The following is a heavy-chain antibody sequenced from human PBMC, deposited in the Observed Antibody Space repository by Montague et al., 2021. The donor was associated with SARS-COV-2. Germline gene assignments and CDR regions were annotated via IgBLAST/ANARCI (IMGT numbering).Heavy chain of an antibody. CDR2: ISGGDTT. J-gene: IGHJ3*02. V-gene: IGHV3-53*04. CDR1: GLTFSANY. D-gene: IGHD2-21*01. CDR3: ARDVGAYSGRPGAFDI. Sequence: SLRLSCAASGLTFSANYMNWVRQAPGKGLEWVSVISGGDTTYYADSVEGRFTISRHTTSKTLLFEMNSLAAEDTAVYYYARDVGAYSGRPGAFDIWGQGTLVTVAS.